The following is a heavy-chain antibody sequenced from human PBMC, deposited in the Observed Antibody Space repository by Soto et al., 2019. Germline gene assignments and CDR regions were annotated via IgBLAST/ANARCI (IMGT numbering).Heavy chain of an antibody. CDR2: ISAYNGNT. D-gene: IGHD3-9*01. CDR1: GYTFTSYG. CDR3: ARDQPSLRYIRQGSDAFDI. J-gene: IGHJ3*02. V-gene: IGHV1-18*01. Sequence: QVQLVQSGAEVKKPGASVKVSCKASGYTFTSYGISWVRQAPGQGLVWMGWISAYNGNTNYAQKLQGRVTMTTDTSTSTAYMELRSLRSDDTAVYYCARDQPSLRYIRQGSDAFDIWGQGTMVTVSS.